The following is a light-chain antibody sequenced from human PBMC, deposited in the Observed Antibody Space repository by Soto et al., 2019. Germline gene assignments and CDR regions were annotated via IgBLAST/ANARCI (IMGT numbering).Light chain of an antibody. V-gene: IGLV2-14*01. CDR1: SSDVGGYNY. J-gene: IGLJ1*01. CDR2: EVS. Sequence: ALTQPASVSRSPGQSITISCTATSSDVGGYNYVSWYQQHPGKAPKLMIYEVSNRPSGVSNRFSGSKSGNTASLTISGLQAEDEADYYCSSYTSSSTYVFGTGTKVTVL. CDR3: SSYTSSSTYV.